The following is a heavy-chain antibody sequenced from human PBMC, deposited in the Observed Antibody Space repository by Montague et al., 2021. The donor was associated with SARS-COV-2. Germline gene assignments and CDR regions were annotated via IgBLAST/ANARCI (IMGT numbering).Heavy chain of an antibody. J-gene: IGHJ5*02. CDR1: GXSISSGGYY. Sequence: TLSLTCTVSGXSISSGGYYWSWIRQHPGKGLEWIGYIYYSGSTYYNPSLKSRVTISVDTSKNQFSLKLSSVTAADTAVYYCARDRRTITMVRGVTHWFDPWGQGTLVTVSS. CDR2: IYYSGST. D-gene: IGHD3-10*01. CDR3: ARDRRTITMVRGVTHWFDP. V-gene: IGHV4-31*03.